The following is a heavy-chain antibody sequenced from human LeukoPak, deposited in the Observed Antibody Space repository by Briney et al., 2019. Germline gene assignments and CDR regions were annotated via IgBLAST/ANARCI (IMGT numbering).Heavy chain of an antibody. D-gene: IGHD2-15*01. CDR3: ARPGCSGGSCYPLYYFDY. J-gene: IGHJ4*02. V-gene: IGHV3-21*01. CDR1: GFTFSSYS. CDR2: ISSSSSYI. Sequence: GGSLRLSCAASGFTFSSYSMNWVRQAPGKGLEWVSSISSSSSYIYYADSVKGRFTISRDNAKNSLYLQMNSLRAEDTAVYYCARPGCSGGSCYPLYYFDYWGQGTLVTVSS.